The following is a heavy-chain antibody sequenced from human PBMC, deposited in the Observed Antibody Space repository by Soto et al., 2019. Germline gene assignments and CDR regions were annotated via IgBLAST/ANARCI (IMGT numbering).Heavy chain of an antibody. CDR2: ISSSSSYI. D-gene: IGHD2-21*02. V-gene: IGHV3-21*01. CDR3: ARARGGPYGYCGGDCEGGPHYYYGMDV. Sequence: EVQLVESGGGLVKPGGSLRLSCAASGFTFSSYSMNWVRQAPGKGLEWVSSISSSSSYIYYADSVKGRFTISRDNAKNSLYLQMNSLRAEDTAVYYCARARGGPYGYCGGDCEGGPHYYYGMDVWGQGTTVTVSS. CDR1: GFTFSSYS. J-gene: IGHJ6*02.